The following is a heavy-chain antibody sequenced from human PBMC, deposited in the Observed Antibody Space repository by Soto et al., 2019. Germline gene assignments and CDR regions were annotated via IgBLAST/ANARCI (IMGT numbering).Heavy chain of an antibody. Sequence: SETLSLTCTVSGGSIGSYYWSWIRQPPGKGLEWIGYIYYSGSPNYNPSLKSRVTLSLDTSKNQFSLKLNPVTAADTAVYYCARDTCSGGRCYYDYFDYWGQGALVTVSS. CDR2: IYYSGSP. D-gene: IGHD2-15*01. CDR1: GGSIGSYY. J-gene: IGHJ4*02. V-gene: IGHV4-59*12. CDR3: ARDTCSGGRCYYDYFDY.